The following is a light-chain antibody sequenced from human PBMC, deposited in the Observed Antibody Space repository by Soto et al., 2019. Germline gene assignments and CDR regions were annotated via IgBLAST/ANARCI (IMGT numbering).Light chain of an antibody. V-gene: IGKV3-15*01. Sequence: IVMTQSPSTLSVSTGERATLSCRASQSVSSNLAWYQQKPGQAPRLLIYGASTRATGIPARFSGSGSGTEFTLTISSLQSEDFAVYYCQQYNNWPPFTFGPGTNVDIK. CDR2: GAS. J-gene: IGKJ3*01. CDR1: QSVSSN. CDR3: QQYNNWPPFT.